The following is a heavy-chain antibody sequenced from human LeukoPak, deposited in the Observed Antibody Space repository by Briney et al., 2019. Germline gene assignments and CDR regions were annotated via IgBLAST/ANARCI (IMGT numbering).Heavy chain of an antibody. CDR2: IIPIFGTA. Sequence: SVKVSCKASGGTFSSYAISWVRQAPGQGLEWMGRIIPIFGTANYAQKFQGRVTITTDESTSTAYMELSSLRSEDTAVYYCAGGAAAKPYYYYYYMDIWGKGTTVTVSS. CDR1: GGTFSSYA. CDR3: AGGAAAKPYYYYYYMDI. J-gene: IGHJ6*03. V-gene: IGHV1-69*05. D-gene: IGHD6-13*01.